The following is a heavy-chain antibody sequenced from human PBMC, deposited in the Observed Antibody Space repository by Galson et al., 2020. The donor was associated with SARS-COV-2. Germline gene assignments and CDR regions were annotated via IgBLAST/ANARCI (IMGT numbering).Heavy chain of an antibody. V-gene: IGHV3-23*01. CDR1: GFTFSNYA. CDR2: ISGSGDRT. D-gene: IGHD3-22*01. J-gene: IGHJ3*02. Sequence: GGSLRLSCAASGFTFSNYAMSWVRQAPGKGLEWVSTISGSGDRTWYTDSVKGRFTISRDTSKNTLHLQMNSLRAEDTALYYCAKSVLTVIIMGAFDIWGQGTVVTISS. CDR3: AKSVLTVIIMGAFDI.